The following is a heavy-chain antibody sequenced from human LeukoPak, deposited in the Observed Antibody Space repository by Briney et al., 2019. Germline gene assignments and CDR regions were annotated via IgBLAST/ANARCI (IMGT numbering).Heavy chain of an antibody. Sequence: GGSLRLSCAASGFTFSSYWMHWVRQAPGKGLVWVSRINSDGSSTSYADSVKGRFTISRDNAKNTLYLQMNSLRAEDTAVYYCARGYCSSTSCYELISLDYMDVWGKGTTVTVSS. CDR3: ARGYCSSTSCYELISLDYMDV. V-gene: IGHV3-74*01. J-gene: IGHJ6*03. CDR2: INSDGSST. D-gene: IGHD2-2*01. CDR1: GFTFSSYW.